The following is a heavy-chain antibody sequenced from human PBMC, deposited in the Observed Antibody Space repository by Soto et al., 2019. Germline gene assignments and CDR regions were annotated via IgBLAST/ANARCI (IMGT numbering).Heavy chain of an antibody. CDR3: AKQAGYYGSGSYYPYDY. CDR2: ISGSGGST. D-gene: IGHD3-10*01. Sequence: PGGSLRLSCAASGFTFSSYAMSWVRQAPGKGLEWVSAISGSGGSTYYADSVKGRFTISRDNSKNTLYLQMNSLRAEDTAVYYCAKQAGYYGSGSYYPYDYWGQGTLVTVSS. V-gene: IGHV3-23*01. J-gene: IGHJ4*02. CDR1: GFTFSSYA.